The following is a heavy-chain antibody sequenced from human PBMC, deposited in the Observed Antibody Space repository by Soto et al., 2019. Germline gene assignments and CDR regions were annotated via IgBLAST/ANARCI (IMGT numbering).Heavy chain of an antibody. J-gene: IGHJ4*02. CDR1: GYTFTSNY. V-gene: IGHV1-46*01. CDR3: ARDGHKWDFDY. CDR2: INPSDSST. Sequence: QVHLVQSGAEVKKPGASVQVSCKASGYTFTSNYIHWVRQAPGQGLEWMGRINPSDSSTIYAQNFQGRVTVTRDTSTSTVYMELSTLRSDDTAVYYCARDGHKWDFDYWGQGTLVTVSS. D-gene: IGHD1-26*01.